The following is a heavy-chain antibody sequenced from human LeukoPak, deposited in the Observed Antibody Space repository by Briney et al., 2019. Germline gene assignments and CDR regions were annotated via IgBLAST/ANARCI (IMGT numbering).Heavy chain of an antibody. J-gene: IGHJ4*02. CDR1: RYTFTSYD. Sequence: ASVTVSCKASRYTFTSYDINWVREAAGHGLEGMGWMNPNTGRTDYAQKFQGRITMPRDTSINTAYMELTNLRSEDTAIYYCARLSQTPDYYTLGGYYYLGYWGQGTPVTVSS. V-gene: IGHV1-8*01. CDR2: MNPNTGRT. CDR3: ARLSQTPDYYTLGGYYYLGY. D-gene: IGHD3-10*01.